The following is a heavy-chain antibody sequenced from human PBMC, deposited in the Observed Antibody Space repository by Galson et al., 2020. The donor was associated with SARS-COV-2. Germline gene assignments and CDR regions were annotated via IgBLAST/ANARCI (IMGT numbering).Heavy chain of an antibody. CDR3: AKVPFGGVNY. D-gene: IGHD3-16*01. CDR1: GFIFSNYA. V-gene: IGHV3-23*03. Sequence: GGSLRLSCAASGFIFSNYAMSWVRQAPGKGLERVSVIYSGGRTYYADSVKGRFTVSRDNSKNTLYLQMNSLRAEDTAVYYCAKVPFGGVNYWGQGTLVTVSS. CDR2: IYSGGRT. J-gene: IGHJ4*02.